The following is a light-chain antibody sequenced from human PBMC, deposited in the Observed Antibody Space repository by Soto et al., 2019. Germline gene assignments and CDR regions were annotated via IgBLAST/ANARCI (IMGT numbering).Light chain of an antibody. CDR2: GAS. V-gene: IGKV3-15*01. CDR3: QQYNSYPWT. J-gene: IGKJ1*01. Sequence: EIVMTHSPATLSVSPGERATLSCKASQSGSSNLAWFQQKPGQAPRVLIYGASTRAAGVPARFSGSGSGTEFTLTITSLQPDDFATYYCQQYNSYPWTFGQGTMVDIK. CDR1: QSGSSN.